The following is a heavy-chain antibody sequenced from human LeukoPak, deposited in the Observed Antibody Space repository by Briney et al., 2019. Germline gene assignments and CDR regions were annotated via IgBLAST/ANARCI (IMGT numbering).Heavy chain of an antibody. CDR2: FDPEEGET. Sequence: ASVKVSCKVSGYTLTELSMHWVRQAPGKGLEWMGGFDPEEGETIYAQKFQGRVTMTEDTYTDTAYMELSSLRSEDTAVYYCATVAAPPPITPFDYWGQGTLVTVSS. J-gene: IGHJ4*02. CDR3: ATVAAPPPITPFDY. CDR1: GYTLTELS. D-gene: IGHD3-10*01. V-gene: IGHV1-24*01.